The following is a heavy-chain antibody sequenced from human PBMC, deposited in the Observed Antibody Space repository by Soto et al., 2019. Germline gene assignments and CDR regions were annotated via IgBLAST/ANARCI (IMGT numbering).Heavy chain of an antibody. CDR1: GGTFSSYA. J-gene: IGHJ6*02. D-gene: IGHD2-2*03. CDR2: IIPIFGTA. V-gene: IGHV1-69*13. Sequence: ASVKVSCKASGGTFSSYAISWVRQAPGQGLEWMGGIIPIFGTANYAQKFQGRVTITADESTSTAYMELSSLRSEDTAVYYCARDLMDIVVVPAARRAYYYYGMDVWGQGTTVTVSS. CDR3: ARDLMDIVVVPAARRAYYYYGMDV.